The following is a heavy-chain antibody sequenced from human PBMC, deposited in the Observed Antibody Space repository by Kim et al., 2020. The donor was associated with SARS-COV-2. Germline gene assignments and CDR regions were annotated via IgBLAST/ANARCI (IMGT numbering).Heavy chain of an antibody. CDR3: ARHNHGMDV. J-gene: IGHJ6*02. CDR1: GGSVSSRGHY. CDR2: VDYSGST. Sequence: SETLSLTCTVSGGSVSSRGHYWGWIRQPPGKGLEWTASVDYSGSTYYNPSLKSRVTTSVDTSKNQFSLKLSSVTAADTGVYYCARHNHGMDVWGQGTTVTVSS. V-gene: IGHV4-39*01.